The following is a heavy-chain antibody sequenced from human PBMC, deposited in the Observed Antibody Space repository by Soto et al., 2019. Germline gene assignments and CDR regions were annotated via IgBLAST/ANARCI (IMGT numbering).Heavy chain of an antibody. CDR1: GFTFSSYS. CDR2: ISSNSTYI. Sequence: EVQLVESGGGLVKPGGSLRLSCAASGFTFSSYSLNWVRQAPGKGLEWVSSISSNSTYIYYADSLKGRFTISRDHARNSLFLQMNSLRAEDTAVYYCASGDYDFWSGYPLPPFDYWGQGALVTVSS. D-gene: IGHD3-3*01. V-gene: IGHV3-21*01. CDR3: ASGDYDFWSGYPLPPFDY. J-gene: IGHJ4*02.